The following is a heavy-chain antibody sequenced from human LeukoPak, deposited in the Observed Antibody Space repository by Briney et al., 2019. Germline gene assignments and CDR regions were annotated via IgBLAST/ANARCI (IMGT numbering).Heavy chain of an antibody. V-gene: IGHV3-21*01. D-gene: IGHD3-10*01. Sequence: GGSLRLSCAASGFTFSSYSMNWVRQAPGEGLEWVSSISSSSSYIYYADSVKGRFTISRDNAKNSLYLQMNSLRAEDTAVYYCATVRGVKGDYWGQGTLVTVSS. CDR3: ATVRGVKGDY. J-gene: IGHJ4*02. CDR2: ISSSSSYI. CDR1: GFTFSSYS.